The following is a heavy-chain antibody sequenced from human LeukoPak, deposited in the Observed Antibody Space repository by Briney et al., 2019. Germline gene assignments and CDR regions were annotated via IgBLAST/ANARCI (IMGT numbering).Heavy chain of an antibody. Sequence: GGSLRLSCAVSGFTFSSYAMSWVRQAPGKGLEYVSGISGGGGSTHYADSVKGRFTISRDNSKDTVFLQMNNLRAEDTAIYYCAREGGSCTSNSCSDYFDYWGQGTLVTVSP. CDR2: ISGGGGST. D-gene: IGHD6-13*01. CDR3: AREGGSCTSNSCSDYFDY. V-gene: IGHV3-23*01. CDR1: GFTFSSYA. J-gene: IGHJ4*02.